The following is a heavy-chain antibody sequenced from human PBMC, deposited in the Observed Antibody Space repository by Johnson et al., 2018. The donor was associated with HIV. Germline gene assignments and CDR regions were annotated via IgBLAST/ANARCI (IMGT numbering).Heavy chain of an antibody. D-gene: IGHD2/OR15-2a*01. CDR1: GFTVSSNY. V-gene: IGHV3-66*01. CDR3: ASLPWVFYTFDI. Sequence: MLLVESGGGLVQPGGSLRLSCAASGFTVSSNYMNWVRQAPGKGLEWVSVIYSGGTTYHADSVKGRFIISRDNSKSTLYLQMNSLRAEDTAVYYCASLPWVFYTFDIWGQGTMVTVSS. J-gene: IGHJ3*02. CDR2: IYSGGTT.